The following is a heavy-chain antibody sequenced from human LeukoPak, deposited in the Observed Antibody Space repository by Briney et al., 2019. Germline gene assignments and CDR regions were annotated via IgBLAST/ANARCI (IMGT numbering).Heavy chain of an antibody. J-gene: IGHJ5*01. V-gene: IGHV3-48*01. CDR1: GFTFSTNS. D-gene: IGHD2-2*01. CDR3: ARDQEHCSGTSCYPYWYDS. CDR2: ISSSSSTI. Sequence: GGSLRLSCAASGFTFSTNSMNWVRQAPGKGLEGVSYISSSSSTIYYADSVKGRFTISRDNAKNSLYLQMNSLRAEDTAVYYCARDQEHCSGTSCYPYWYDSWGQGTLVAVSS.